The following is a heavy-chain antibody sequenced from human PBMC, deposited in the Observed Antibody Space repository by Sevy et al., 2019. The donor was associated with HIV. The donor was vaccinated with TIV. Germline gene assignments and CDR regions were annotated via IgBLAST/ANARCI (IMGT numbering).Heavy chain of an antibody. D-gene: IGHD6-13*01. Sequence: SETLSLTCSVSDDSINNYYWSWIRQPPGKGLQWIGYIYNNIGSTSYNPSLTSRVTISVDTSKNQFSLKLTSVTAADTAVYYCARGAVVIGTAATPVLDFWGQGSLVTVSS. CDR1: DDSINNYY. V-gene: IGHV4-59*08. CDR2: IYNNIGST. CDR3: ARGAVVIGTAATPVLDF. J-gene: IGHJ4*02.